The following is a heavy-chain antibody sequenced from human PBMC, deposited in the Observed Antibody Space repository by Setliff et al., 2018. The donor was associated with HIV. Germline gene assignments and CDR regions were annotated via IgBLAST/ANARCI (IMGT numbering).Heavy chain of an antibody. CDR2: IHTSGNA. CDR1: GDSISSITYS. Sequence: SETLSLTCTVSGDSISSITYSWNWIRQLPGKGLEWIGHIHTSGNADSNPSLKSRLSISVDTSKKHFSLKLSSVTAADTAVSYGAADTGFYFDSTGYSTAFDIWGPGTMFTVSS. J-gene: IGHJ3*02. CDR3: AADTGFYFDSTGYSTAFDI. D-gene: IGHD3-22*01. V-gene: IGHV4-31*03.